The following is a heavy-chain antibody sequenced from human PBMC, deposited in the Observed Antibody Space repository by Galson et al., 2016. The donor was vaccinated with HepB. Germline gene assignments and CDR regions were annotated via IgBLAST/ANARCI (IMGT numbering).Heavy chain of an antibody. D-gene: IGHD1-14*01. CDR2: ISSSSTYI. Sequence: SLRLSCAASGFTFRSYAMNWVRQAPGKGLEWVSSISSSSTYIYYADSVKGRFTNSRDNAKNSLYLQMNSLRAEDTAVYYCARADHVFDYWGQGTLVTVSS. J-gene: IGHJ4*02. CDR1: GFTFRSYA. V-gene: IGHV3-21*01. CDR3: ARADHVFDY.